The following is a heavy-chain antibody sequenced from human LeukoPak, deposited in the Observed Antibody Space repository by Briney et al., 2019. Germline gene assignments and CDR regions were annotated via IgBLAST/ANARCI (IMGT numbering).Heavy chain of an antibody. Sequence: ASVKVSCKASGYTFTSYAINWVRQATGQGLEWMGWMNPNSGNTGYAQKFQGRVTMTRNTSISTAYMELSSLRSEDTAVYYCARGLFGITMIVVVPDWFDPWGQGTLVTVSS. CDR3: ARGLFGITMIVVVPDWFDP. D-gene: IGHD3-22*01. CDR1: GYTFTSYA. CDR2: MNPNSGNT. V-gene: IGHV1-8*01. J-gene: IGHJ5*02.